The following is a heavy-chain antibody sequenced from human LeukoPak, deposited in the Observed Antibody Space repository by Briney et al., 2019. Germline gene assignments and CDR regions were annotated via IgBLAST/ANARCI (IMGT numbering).Heavy chain of an antibody. J-gene: IGHJ4*02. CDR3: ARADNWNYAGHFDY. CDR1: GYTFTSYG. V-gene: IGHV1-18*01. Sequence: ASVKVSCKASGYTFTSYGISWVRQAPGQGLEWMGWISAYNGNTNYAQKLQGRVTMTTDTSTSTAYMGLRSLRSDDTAVYYCARADNWNYAGHFDYWGQGTLVTVSS. CDR2: ISAYNGNT. D-gene: IGHD1-7*01.